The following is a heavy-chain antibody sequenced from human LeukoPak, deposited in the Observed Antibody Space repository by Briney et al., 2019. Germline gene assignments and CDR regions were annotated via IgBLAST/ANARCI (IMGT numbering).Heavy chain of an antibody. CDR3: ARDPIVVVVAVPYYGMDV. Sequence: GGSLRLSCAASGSTFSSYSMNWVRQAPGKGLEWVSYISSSSSTIYYADSVKGRFTISRDNAKNSLYLQMNSLRAEDTAVYYCARDPIVVVVAVPYYGMDVWGQGTTVTVSS. D-gene: IGHD2-15*01. CDR2: ISSSSSTI. CDR1: GSTFSSYS. V-gene: IGHV3-48*01. J-gene: IGHJ6*02.